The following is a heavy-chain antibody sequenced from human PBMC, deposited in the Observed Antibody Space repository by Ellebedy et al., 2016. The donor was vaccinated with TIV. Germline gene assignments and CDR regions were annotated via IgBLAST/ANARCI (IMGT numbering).Heavy chain of an antibody. D-gene: IGHD4-17*01. J-gene: IGHJ4*02. V-gene: IGHV3-7*01. CDR3: SRHTDYALDY. CDR2: IKQDGSEK. Sequence: GESLKISCLASGFTFSDYWMSWVRQAPGKGLEWVANIKQDGSEKYYVESVKGRFTISRDNAKNSLYLQMNSLRAEDTAVYYCSRHTDYALDYWGQGALVTVSS. CDR1: GFTFSDYW.